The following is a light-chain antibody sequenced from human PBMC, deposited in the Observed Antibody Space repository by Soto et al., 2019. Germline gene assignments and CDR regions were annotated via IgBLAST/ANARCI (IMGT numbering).Light chain of an antibody. V-gene: IGKV1-39*01. CDR3: QQHNSNSLLT. CDR1: QSISSY. CDR2: AAY. J-gene: IGKJ4*01. Sequence: DIQTTQSPSSLSASVGERVTITCRASQSISSYLYWYQQKPGKAPKLMVFAAYSLQSGVPSRFSGSGSGTEFTLTISSLQPDDFATYYCQQHNSNSLLTFGRGTRVDIK.